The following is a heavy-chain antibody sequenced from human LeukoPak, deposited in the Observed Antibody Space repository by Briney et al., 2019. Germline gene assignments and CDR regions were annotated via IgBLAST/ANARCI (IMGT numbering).Heavy chain of an antibody. CDR2: INPNSGGT. CDR3: ARGEYYYDSRFDY. D-gene: IGHD3-22*01. J-gene: IGHJ4*02. CDR1: GYTFTGYY. V-gene: IGHV1-2*06. Sequence: ASVKVSCKASGYTFTGYYMHWVRQAPGQGLEWMGRINPNSGGTNYAQKFQDRVTMTRDTSISTAYMELSRLRSDDTAVYYCARGEYYYDSRFDYWGQGTLVTVSS.